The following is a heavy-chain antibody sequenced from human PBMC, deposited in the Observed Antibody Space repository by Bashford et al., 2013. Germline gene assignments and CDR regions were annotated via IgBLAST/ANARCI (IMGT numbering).Heavy chain of an antibody. J-gene: IGHJ6*03. CDR3: VKDAFVDLYYYMGV. V-gene: IGHV3-7*01. CDR2: IKQDGSEK. D-gene: IGHD2/OR15-2a*01. Sequence: VRQAPGKGLEWVANIKQDGSEKYYVDSVRGRFTISRDNAKNSVSLQMNSLRAEDTAVYYCVKDAFVDLYYYMGVWGRGTTVTVSS.